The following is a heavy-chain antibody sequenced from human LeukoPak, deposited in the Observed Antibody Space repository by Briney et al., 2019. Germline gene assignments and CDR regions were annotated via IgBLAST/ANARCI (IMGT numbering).Heavy chain of an antibody. CDR3: AKDRLHGWELLRPLGFDY. CDR2: IYSGGNT. J-gene: IGHJ4*02. Sequence: GGSLRLSCAASGFTVSSDYMNWVRQAPGKGLEWVSVIYSGGNTYYADSVRGRFTISRDNAKNSLYLQMNSLRAEDTALYYCAKDRLHGWELLRPLGFDYWGQGTLVTVSS. V-gene: IGHV3-53*05. CDR1: GFTVSSDY. D-gene: IGHD1-26*01.